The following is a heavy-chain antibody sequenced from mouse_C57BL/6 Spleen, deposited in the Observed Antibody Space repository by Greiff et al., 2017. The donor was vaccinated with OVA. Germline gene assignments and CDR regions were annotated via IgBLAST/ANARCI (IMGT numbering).Heavy chain of an antibody. CDR1: GFNIKDYY. CDR2: IDPEDGDT. V-gene: IGHV14-1*01. D-gene: IGHD2-2*01. J-gene: IGHJ2*01. CDR3: TTLVNFVYSLDY. Sequence: EVQLQQSGAELVRPGASVKLSCTASGFNIKDYYMHWVKQRPEPGLEWIGRIDPEDGDTEYAPKFQGKATMTADTSSNTAYLQLSRRTSEDTAVYYCTTLVNFVYSLDYWGQGTTLTVSS.